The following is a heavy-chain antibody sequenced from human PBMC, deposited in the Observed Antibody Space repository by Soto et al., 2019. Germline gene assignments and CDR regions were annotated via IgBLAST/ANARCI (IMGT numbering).Heavy chain of an antibody. J-gene: IGHJ4*02. Sequence: SETLSLTCTVSGGSVSSGSYYWSWIRQPPGKGLEWIGYIYYSGSTNYNPSLKSRVTISVDTSKNQFSLKLSSVTAADTAVHYCARDSAAAGIVFDYWGQGTLVTVSS. V-gene: IGHV4-61*01. CDR3: ARDSAAAGIVFDY. CDR1: GGSVSSGSYY. D-gene: IGHD6-13*01. CDR2: IYYSGST.